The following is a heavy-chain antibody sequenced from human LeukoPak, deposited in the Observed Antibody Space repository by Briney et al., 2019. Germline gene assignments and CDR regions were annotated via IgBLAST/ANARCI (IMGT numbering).Heavy chain of an antibody. J-gene: IGHJ4*02. Sequence: GGSLRLSCAASGFTFSSYSMNWVRQAPGKGLEWVSSISSSSSYIYYADSVKGRFTISRDNAKNSLYLQMNSLRAEDTAVYHCARDDTYYYGNFDYWGQGTLVTVSS. CDR3: ARDDTYYYGNFDY. D-gene: IGHD3-10*01. V-gene: IGHV3-21*01. CDR1: GFTFSSYS. CDR2: ISSSSSYI.